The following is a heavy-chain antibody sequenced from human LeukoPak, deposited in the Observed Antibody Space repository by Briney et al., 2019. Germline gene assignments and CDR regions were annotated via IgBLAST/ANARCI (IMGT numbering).Heavy chain of an antibody. Sequence: ASVKVSCKVSGYTLTELSMHWVRQAPGKGLEWMGGFDPEDGETIYAQKFQGRVTTTEDTSTDTAYMELSSLRSEDTAVYYCATRTLHTAMAFDYWGQGTLVTVSS. J-gene: IGHJ4*02. D-gene: IGHD5-18*01. CDR2: FDPEDGET. CDR3: ATRTLHTAMAFDY. V-gene: IGHV1-24*01. CDR1: GYTLTELS.